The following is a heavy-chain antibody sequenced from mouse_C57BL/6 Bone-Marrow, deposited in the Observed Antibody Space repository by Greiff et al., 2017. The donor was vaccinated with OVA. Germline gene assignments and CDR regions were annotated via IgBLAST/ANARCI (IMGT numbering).Heavy chain of an antibody. CDR2: IYPRDGST. D-gene: IGHD1-1*01. Sequence: VQLQQSDAELVKPGASVKISCKVSGYTFPDHTIHWMKQRPEQGLEWIGYIYPRDGSTKYNEKFKGKATLTADKSSSPAYMQLNSMTSEDSAVYFCARSGVTTVVAEDWFAYWGQGTLVTVSA. V-gene: IGHV1-78*01. CDR3: ARSGVTTVVAEDWFAY. CDR1: GYTFPDHT. J-gene: IGHJ3*01.